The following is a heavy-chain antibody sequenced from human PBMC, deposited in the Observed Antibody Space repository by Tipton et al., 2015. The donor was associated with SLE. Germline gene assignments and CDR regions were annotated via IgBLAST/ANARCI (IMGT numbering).Heavy chain of an antibody. J-gene: IGHJ6*02. D-gene: IGHD3-10*01. CDR1: GYSFAGYY. CDR3: ARGREYGSGSHGAFYGMDV. Sequence: QVQLVQSGAEVKKPGSSVKVSCKASGYSFAGYYMHWVRQAPGQGLDWMGWINPNTGGTNYAQNFQGRVTMTRDTSIGTSYMELSRLTSDDTAVYYCARGREYGSGSHGAFYGMDVWGQGTTVTVSS. CDR2: INPNTGGT. V-gene: IGHV1-2*02.